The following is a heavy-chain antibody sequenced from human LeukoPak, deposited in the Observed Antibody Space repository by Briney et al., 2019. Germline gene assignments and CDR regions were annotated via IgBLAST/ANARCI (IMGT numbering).Heavy chain of an antibody. J-gene: IGHJ6*03. Sequence: GGSLRLPCAASGFTFDDYAMHWVRQAPGKGLEWVSLISWDGGSTYYADSVKGRFTISRDNSKNSLYLQMNSLRAEDTALCYCAKGSLERRYYYYYMDVWGKGTTVTVSS. CDR1: GFTFDDYA. CDR2: ISWDGGST. CDR3: AKGSLERRYYYYYMDV. V-gene: IGHV3-43D*04. D-gene: IGHD1-1*01.